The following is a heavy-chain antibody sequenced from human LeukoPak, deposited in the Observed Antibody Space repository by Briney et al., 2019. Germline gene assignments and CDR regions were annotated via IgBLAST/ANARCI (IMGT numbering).Heavy chain of an antibody. CDR3: ARVPRYYYDSSGYYYDY. CDR1: GFTVSSNY. J-gene: IGHJ4*02. CDR2: IYSGGST. D-gene: IGHD3-22*01. V-gene: IGHV3-53*01. Sequence: GGSLRLSCAASGFTVSSNYMSWVRQAPGKGLEWVSVIYSGGSTYYADSVKGRFTISRGNSKNTLYLQMNSLRAEDTAVYYCARVPRYYYDSSGYYYDYWGQGTLVTVSS.